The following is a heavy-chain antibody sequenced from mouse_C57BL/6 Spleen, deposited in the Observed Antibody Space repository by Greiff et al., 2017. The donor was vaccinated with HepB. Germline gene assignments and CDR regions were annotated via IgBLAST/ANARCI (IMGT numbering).Heavy chain of an antibody. CDR1: GYTFTSYW. V-gene: IGHV1-55*01. CDR2: IYPGSGST. J-gene: IGHJ4*01. CDR3: ARSYDYDVRYAMDY. D-gene: IGHD2-4*01. Sequence: VQLQQPGAELVKPGASVKMSCKASGYTFTSYWITWVKQRPGQGLEWIGDIYPGSGSTNYNEKFKSKATLTVDTSSSTAYMQLSSLTSEDSAVYYCARSYDYDVRYAMDYWGQGTSVTVSS.